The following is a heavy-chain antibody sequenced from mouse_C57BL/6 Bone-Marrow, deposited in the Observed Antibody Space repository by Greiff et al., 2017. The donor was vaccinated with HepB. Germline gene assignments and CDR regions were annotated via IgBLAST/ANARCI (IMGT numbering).Heavy chain of an antibody. CDR1: GFTFSDYG. J-gene: IGHJ4*01. V-gene: IGHV5-15*01. CDR3: ARQDYYCSSYEYYAMDY. D-gene: IGHD1-1*01. Sequence: EVQLVESGGGLVQPGGSLKLSCAASGFTFSDYGMAWVRQAPRKGPEWVAFISNLAYSIYYADTVTGRFTISRENAKNTLYLEMSSLMSEDTAMYYCARQDYYCSSYEYYAMDYWGQGTSVTVSS. CDR2: ISNLAYSI.